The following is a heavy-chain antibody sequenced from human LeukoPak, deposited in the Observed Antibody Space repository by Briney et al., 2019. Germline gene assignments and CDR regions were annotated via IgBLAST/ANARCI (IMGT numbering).Heavy chain of an antibody. J-gene: IGHJ4*02. Sequence: ASVKVSCKASGYTFSDYFMHWVRQAPGQGLEWVGWINPKSGGANFAQKFQGRVTMTRDTSISTAYMELSRLRSDDTAVYYCGRDFRDSLDYWGQGTLVTVSS. CDR2: INPKSGGA. CDR3: GRDFRDSLDY. CDR1: GYTFSDYF. V-gene: IGHV1-2*02.